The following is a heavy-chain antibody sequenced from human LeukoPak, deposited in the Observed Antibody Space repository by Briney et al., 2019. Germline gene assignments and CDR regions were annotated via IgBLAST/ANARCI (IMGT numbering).Heavy chain of an antibody. V-gene: IGHV3-48*03. J-gene: IGHJ6*02. Sequence: GGSLRLPCAASGFTLSSYEMNWVRQAPGKGLEWISYITSSGTTIYYADSVKGRFTISRDNAKNSLYLQMNSLRAEDTAVYYCARGPAVTNYYYAMDVWGQGTTVTVSS. CDR1: GFTLSSYE. D-gene: IGHD4-17*01. CDR3: ARGPAVTNYYYAMDV. CDR2: ITSSGTTI.